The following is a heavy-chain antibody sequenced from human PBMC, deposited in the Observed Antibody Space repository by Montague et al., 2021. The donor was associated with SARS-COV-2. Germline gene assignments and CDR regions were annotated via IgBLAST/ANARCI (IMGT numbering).Heavy chain of an antibody. Sequence: TLSLTCTVTGGPISGSSDYWGWIRQSPGKGLEWIASVDYSGNTYYSPSLKSRLTISVDTSKNQFSLKLNSVTAAGTALYYCARREYSYGWGDWGQGTLVTVSS. J-gene: IGHJ4*02. CDR3: ARREYSYGWGD. D-gene: IGHD5-18*01. CDR2: VDYSGNT. CDR1: GGPISGSSDY. V-gene: IGHV4-39*01.